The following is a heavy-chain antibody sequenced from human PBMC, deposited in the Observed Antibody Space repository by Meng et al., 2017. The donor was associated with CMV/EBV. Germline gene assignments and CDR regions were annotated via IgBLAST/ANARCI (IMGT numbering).Heavy chain of an antibody. CDR1: GYSISSGYY. J-gene: IGHJ4*02. CDR3: ARCLGLSEYYFYY. Sequence: SETLSLTCTVSGYSISSGYYWGWIRQPPGKGLEWIGSIYHSGSTYYNPSLKSRVTISVDTSKNQFSLKLSSVTAADTAVYYCARCLGLSEYYFYYWGQGTLVTVSS. V-gene: IGHV4-38-2*02. CDR2: IYHSGST. D-gene: IGHD3/OR15-3a*01.